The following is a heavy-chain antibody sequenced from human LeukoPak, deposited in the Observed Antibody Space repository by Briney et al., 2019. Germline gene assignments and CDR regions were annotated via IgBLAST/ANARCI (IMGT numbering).Heavy chain of an antibody. CDR2: ISYSGST. D-gene: IGHD3-16*02. V-gene: IGHV4-59*01. CDR3: ARYVWGSYPTFEDY. Sequence: SETLSLTCTVSGGSISSYYWSWIRQPPGKGLEWIGYISYSGSTNCNPSLKSRVTISVDTSKNQFSLKLSSVTAADTAVYYCARYVWGSYPTFEDYWGQGTLVAVSS. J-gene: IGHJ4*02. CDR1: GGSISSYY.